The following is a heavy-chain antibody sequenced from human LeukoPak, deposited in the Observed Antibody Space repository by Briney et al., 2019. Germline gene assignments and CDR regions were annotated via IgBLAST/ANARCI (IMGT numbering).Heavy chain of an antibody. CDR3: ARPDKRGYSQMGFDY. V-gene: IGHV4-59*06. D-gene: IGHD5-18*01. J-gene: IGHJ4*02. CDR1: GGSISSYY. Sequence: PSETLSLTCTVSGGSISSYYWSWIRQHPGKGLEWIGYIYYSGSTYYNPSLKSRVTISVDTSKNQFSLKLSSVTAADTAVYYCARPDKRGYSQMGFDYWGQGTLVTVSS. CDR2: IYYSGST.